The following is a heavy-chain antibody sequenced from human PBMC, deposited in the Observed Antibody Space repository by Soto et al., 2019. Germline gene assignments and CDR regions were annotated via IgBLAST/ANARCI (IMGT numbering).Heavy chain of an antibody. V-gene: IGHV4-59*08. CDR1: GDSISSYY. J-gene: IGHJ5*02. CDR2: IHYTGST. Sequence: QVQLQESGPGLVKPSETLSLTYSVSGDSISSYYWNWIRQPPGKGLEWIGYIHYTGSTNYNPSLKSRVSISIDASKTQFSLHLTSVTAADTAVYYCARLPYSSGSSVWFDPWGQGTLVTVS. D-gene: IGHD6-25*01. CDR3: ARLPYSSGSSVWFDP.